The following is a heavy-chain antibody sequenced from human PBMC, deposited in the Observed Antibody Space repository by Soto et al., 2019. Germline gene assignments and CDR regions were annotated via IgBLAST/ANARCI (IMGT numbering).Heavy chain of an antibody. V-gene: IGHV4-34*01. CDR3: ARADRTLVTSYGLDV. CDR2: INHSGTT. Sequence: SETLSLTCAVSGGSFSGFYWTWIRQPPGEGLEWIGEINHSGTTNFNPSLRSRLTISLDSSKKHFSLKLTSMTAADAAVYYYARADRTLVTSYGLDVWGQGTTVTVSS. D-gene: IGHD2-21*02. CDR1: GGSFSGFY. J-gene: IGHJ6*02.